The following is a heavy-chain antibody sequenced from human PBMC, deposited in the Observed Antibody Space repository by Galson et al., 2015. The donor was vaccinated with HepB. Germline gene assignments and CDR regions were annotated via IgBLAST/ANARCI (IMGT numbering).Heavy chain of an antibody. J-gene: IGHJ4*02. D-gene: IGHD1-26*01. CDR3: AKSEIGASYQGEAFGQ. Sequence: SLRLSCAASGFTFNTYGMHWVRQAPGKGLEWVAEIAYDGRSEYYADPVKGRFTISRDNSKNTVYLQMNSLRAEATAVYYCAKSEIGASYQGEAFGQWGQGTLVTVSS. CDR2: IAYDGRSE. V-gene: IGHV3-30*18. CDR1: GFTFNTYG.